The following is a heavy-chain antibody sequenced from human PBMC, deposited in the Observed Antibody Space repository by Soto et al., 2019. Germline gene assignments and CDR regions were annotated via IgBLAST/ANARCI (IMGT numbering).Heavy chain of an antibody. D-gene: IGHD6-19*01. CDR2: ISGSAGST. CDR1: GFTFSSYA. Sequence: EVQLLESGGGLVQPGGSLRLSCAASGFTFSSYAMSWVRQAPGKGLEWVSAISGSAGSTYYADSVKGRFTISRNNSKNTLYLQMNSLRAEDTAGYYCAKDFLIVVAGTYFDYWGQGTLVTVSS. V-gene: IGHV3-23*01. CDR3: AKDFLIVVAGTYFDY. J-gene: IGHJ4*02.